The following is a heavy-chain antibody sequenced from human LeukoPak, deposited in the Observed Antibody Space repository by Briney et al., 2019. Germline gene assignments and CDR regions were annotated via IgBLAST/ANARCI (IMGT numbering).Heavy chain of an antibody. CDR1: GFTFSDHY. J-gene: IGHJ4*02. CDR3: TRGAYGDYYFDS. CDR2: IKSKTDGGTT. Sequence: GGSLRLSCAASGFTFSDHYMDWVRQAPGKGLEWVGRIKSKTDGGTTDYAAPVKGRFTISRDESENTLYLQMNNLKTEDTAVYFCTRGAYGDYYFDSWGQGTLVTVSS. D-gene: IGHD4-17*01. V-gene: IGHV3-15*01.